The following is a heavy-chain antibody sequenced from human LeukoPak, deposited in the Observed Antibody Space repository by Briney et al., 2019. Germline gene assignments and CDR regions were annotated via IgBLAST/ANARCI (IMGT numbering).Heavy chain of an antibody. CDR2: IYYRGST. CDR3: ARSLQYSYGLDY. V-gene: IGHV4-59*08. J-gene: IGHJ4*02. CDR1: GGSISSYY. D-gene: IGHD5-18*01. Sequence: SETLSLTCSVSGGSISSYYWSWIRQPPGKGLEGIGYIYYRGSTNYNPSLKSRVTISVDTSNNQFSLKLSSVTAADTAVYYCARSLQYSYGLDYWGQGTLVTVSS.